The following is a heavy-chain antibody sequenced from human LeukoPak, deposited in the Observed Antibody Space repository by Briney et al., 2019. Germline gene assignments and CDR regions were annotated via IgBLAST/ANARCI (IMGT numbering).Heavy chain of an antibody. V-gene: IGHV4-59*08. J-gene: IGHJ3*02. CDR1: GGSISDYY. Sequence: SETLSLTCTVSGGSISDYYWSWIRQPPGRGLEWIGYVFRSGITNYNPSLESRVTMSVDRTKNQFSLKLTSVTAADTAVYYCGRHGGATMVRGVLVDGFDIWGQGTMVTVSS. CDR2: VFRSGIT. CDR3: GRHGGATMVRGVLVDGFDI. D-gene: IGHD3-10*01.